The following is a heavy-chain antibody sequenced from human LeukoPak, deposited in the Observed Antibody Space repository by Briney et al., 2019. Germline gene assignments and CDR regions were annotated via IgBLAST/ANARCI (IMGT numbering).Heavy chain of an antibody. J-gene: IGHJ6*02. V-gene: IGHV3-23*01. D-gene: IGHD2-8*01. Sequence: GGSLRLSCAASGFTFDNYAMTWARQAPGKGLELISSISGGADSTYHADSVKGRFTISRDSSKNTVYLQMNGLRADDTAVYYCAKERISMDFYYYGLDVWGLGTTVTVSS. CDR3: AKERISMDFYYYGLDV. CDR2: ISGGADST. CDR1: GFTFDNYA.